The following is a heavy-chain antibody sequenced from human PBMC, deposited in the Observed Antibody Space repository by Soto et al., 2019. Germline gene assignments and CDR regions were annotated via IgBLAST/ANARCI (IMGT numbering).Heavy chain of an antibody. CDR3: ARVLAYCGGDCSNAFDP. Sequence: SVKVSCKASGGTFSSYAISWVRQAPGQGLEWMGGIIPIFGTANYAQKFQGRVTITADESTSTAYMELSSLRSEDTAVYYCARVLAYCGGDCSNAFDPWGQGTLVTVSS. CDR2: IIPIFGTA. CDR1: GGTFSSYA. D-gene: IGHD2-21*02. V-gene: IGHV1-69*13. J-gene: IGHJ5*02.